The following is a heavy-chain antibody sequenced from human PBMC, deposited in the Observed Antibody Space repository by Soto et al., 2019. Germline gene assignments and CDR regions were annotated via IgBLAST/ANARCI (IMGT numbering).Heavy chain of an antibody. J-gene: IGHJ3*02. CDR3: AKTTDGWFSAFEI. D-gene: IGHD6-19*01. CDR2: ISGSGATA. CDR1: GFTFGDYA. V-gene: IGHV3-23*01. Sequence: PGGSLRLSCTGSGFTFGDYAMSWVRQAPGKGLEWVSAISGSGATAYYADSVKGRFIFSRDNPKNTMYLQMNSLRAEDTAVYFCAKTTDGWFSAFEIWGQGTVVTVSS.